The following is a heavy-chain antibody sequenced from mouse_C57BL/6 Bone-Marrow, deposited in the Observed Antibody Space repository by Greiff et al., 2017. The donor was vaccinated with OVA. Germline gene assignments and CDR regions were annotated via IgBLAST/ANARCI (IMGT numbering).Heavy chain of an antibody. CDR1: GYTFTSYW. CDR3: ASYGSRY. CDR2: IDPSDSYT. D-gene: IGHD1-1*01. V-gene: IGHV1-59*01. Sequence: QVQLQQPGAELVRPGTSVKLSCKASGYTFTSYWMHWVKQRPGQGLEWIGVIDPSDSYTNYNQKFKGKATLTVDTSSSTAYMQLSNLTSEDSAVYYCASYGSRYWGQGTTLTVSA. J-gene: IGHJ2*01.